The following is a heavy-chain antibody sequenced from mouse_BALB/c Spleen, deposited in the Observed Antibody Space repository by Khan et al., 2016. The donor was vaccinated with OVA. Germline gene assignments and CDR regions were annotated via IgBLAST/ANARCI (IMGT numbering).Heavy chain of an antibody. Sequence: QVQLQQSGAELARPGASVKLSCKASGYSFTDYYINWVKQRTGQGLEWIGEISPGSGDTYYNEKFKGKATLTADKSSSTAYMQLSSLTYEASAVYICARRNYFGYTFAYWGQGTLVTVAA. J-gene: IGHJ3*01. CDR1: GYSFTDYY. CDR2: ISPGSGDT. CDR3: ARRNYFGYTFAY. D-gene: IGHD1-2*01. V-gene: IGHV1-77*01.